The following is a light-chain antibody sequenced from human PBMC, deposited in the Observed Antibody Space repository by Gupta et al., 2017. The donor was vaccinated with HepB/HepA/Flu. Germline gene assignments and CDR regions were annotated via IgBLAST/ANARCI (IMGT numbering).Light chain of an antibody. CDR3: SSYTSSSTYVL. CDR2: EVS. Sequence: QSALTQPPSVSGSPGQSVAISCTGTSSDVGSSNHVSWYQQPQGTAPKFIIYEVSSRPSGVPDRFSGSKSGNTASLTISGLQAEDEADYYCSSYTSSSTYVLFGGGTRLTVL. CDR1: SSDVGSSNH. V-gene: IGLV2-18*02. J-gene: IGLJ2*01.